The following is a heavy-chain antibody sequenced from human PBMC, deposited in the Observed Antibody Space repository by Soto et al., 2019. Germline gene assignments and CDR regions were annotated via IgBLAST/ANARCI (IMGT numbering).Heavy chain of an antibody. CDR1: GFTFSSYS. V-gene: IGHV3-21*01. CDR2: ISSSSSYI. CDR3: AREQGLGYCSCGSGYSVEPSVCDY. D-gene: IGHD2-15*01. Sequence: EVQLVESGGGLVKPGGSLRLSCAASGFTFSSYSMNWVRQAPGKGLEWVSSISSSSSYIYYADSVKGRFTISRDNAKNSLYLQMNSLRAEDTAVYYYAREQGLGYCSCGSGYSVEPSVCDYWGQGTLVTVSS. J-gene: IGHJ4*02.